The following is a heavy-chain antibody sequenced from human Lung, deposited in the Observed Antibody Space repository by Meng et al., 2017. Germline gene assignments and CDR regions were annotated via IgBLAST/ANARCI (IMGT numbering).Heavy chain of an antibody. J-gene: IGHJ5*02. V-gene: IGHV1-3*01. Sequence: QVQLVQSGAEVKKPGASVKVSCKAFGYTFTSSAIHWVRQAPGQSLEWMGWITPGSGNTKYSQKFQGRVTITRDTSVSTAYMELSTLRSEDTAVYYCARDFTSGSSGDPWGQGTLVTVSS. CDR1: GYTFTSSA. CDR2: ITPGSGNT. D-gene: IGHD6-19*01. CDR3: ARDFTSGSSGDP.